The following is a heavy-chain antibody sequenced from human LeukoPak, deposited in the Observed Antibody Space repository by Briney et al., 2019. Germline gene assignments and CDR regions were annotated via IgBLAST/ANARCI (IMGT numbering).Heavy chain of an antibody. CDR3: ARHSIATVVTPNRYFDL. CDR1: GGSISSYY. J-gene: IGHJ2*01. D-gene: IGHD4-23*01. Sequence: PSETLSLTCTVSGGSISSYYWSWIRQPPGEGLEWIGYIYYSGSTNYNPSLKSRVTISVDTSKNQFSLKLNSVTAADTALYYCARHSIATVVTPNRYFDLWGRGTLVTVSS. CDR2: IYYSGST. V-gene: IGHV4-59*08.